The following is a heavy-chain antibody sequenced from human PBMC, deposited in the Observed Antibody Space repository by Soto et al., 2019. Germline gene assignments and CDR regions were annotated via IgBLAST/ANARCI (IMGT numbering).Heavy chain of an antibody. CDR1: GDSISTYY. CDR3: ARGLTI. J-gene: IGHJ3*02. CDR2: INYSGST. Sequence: SETLSLTCTVSGDSISTYYWSWIRQPPGKGLEWIGYINYSGSTYYNPSLKSRITILVDTSNNQFSLKVSSVTAADTAVYYCARGLTIWGQGTMVTVSS. V-gene: IGHV4-59*12. D-gene: IGHD2-8*01.